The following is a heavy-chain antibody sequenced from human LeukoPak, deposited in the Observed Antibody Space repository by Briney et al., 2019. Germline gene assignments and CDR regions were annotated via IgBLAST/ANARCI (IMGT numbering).Heavy chain of an antibody. CDR3: ATDGYGGNSFVFYYYGMDV. CDR1: GYTLTELS. J-gene: IGHJ6*02. D-gene: IGHD4-23*01. Sequence: ASVKVSCKVSGYTLTELSMHWVRQAPGKGLEWMGGFDPEDGETIYAQKFQGRVTMTEDTSTDTAYMELSSLRSEDTAVYYCATDGYGGNSFVFYYYGMDVWGQGTTVTVSS. V-gene: IGHV1-24*01. CDR2: FDPEDGET.